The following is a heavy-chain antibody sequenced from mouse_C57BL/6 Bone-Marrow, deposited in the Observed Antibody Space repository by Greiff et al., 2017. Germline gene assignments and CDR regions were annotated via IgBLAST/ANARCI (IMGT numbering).Heavy chain of an antibody. V-gene: IGHV5-6*02. Sequence: EVKLVESGGDLVKPGGSLKLSCAASGFTFSSYGMSWVRQTPDKRLEWVATISSGGSYTYYPDSVKGRFTISRDNAKNTLYLQVSRLKSEDTAMYYVARRRQLRLLDYWGQGTTLTVSS. CDR1: GFTFSSYG. CDR3: ARRRQLRLLDY. CDR2: ISSGGSYT. D-gene: IGHD3-2*02. J-gene: IGHJ2*01.